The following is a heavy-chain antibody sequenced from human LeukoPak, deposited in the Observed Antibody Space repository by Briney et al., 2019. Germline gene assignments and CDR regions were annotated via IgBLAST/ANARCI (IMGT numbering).Heavy chain of an antibody. J-gene: IGHJ4*02. V-gene: IGHV4-34*01. CDR3: ARGRGYSYGYFDY. D-gene: IGHD5-18*01. CDR1: GGSFSGYY. Sequence: PSETLSLTCAVYGGSFSGYYWSWIRPPPGKGLEWIGEINHSGSTNYNPSLKSRVTISVDTSKNQFSLKLSSVTAADTAVYYCARGRGYSYGYFDYWGQGTLVTVSS. CDR2: INHSGST.